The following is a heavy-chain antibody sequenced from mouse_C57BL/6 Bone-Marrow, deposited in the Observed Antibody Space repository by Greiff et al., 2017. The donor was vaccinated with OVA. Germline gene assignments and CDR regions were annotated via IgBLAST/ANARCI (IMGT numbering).Heavy chain of an antibody. CDR2: IYPGSGNT. D-gene: IGHD2-2*01. J-gene: IGHJ3*01. CDR3: ARGDGYDPAY. Sequence: QVQLQQSGAELVRPGASVKLSGKASGYTFTDYYINWVKQRPGQGLEWIARIYPGSGNTYYNEKFKGKATLTAEKSSSTAYMQLSSLTSEDSAVYFCARGDGYDPAYWGQGTLVTVSA. CDR1: GYTFTDYY. V-gene: IGHV1-76*01.